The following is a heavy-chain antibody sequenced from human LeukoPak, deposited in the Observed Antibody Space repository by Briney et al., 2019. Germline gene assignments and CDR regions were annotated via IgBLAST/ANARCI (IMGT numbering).Heavy chain of an antibody. CDR2: INHSGST. Sequence: RSSETLSLTCAVYGGSFSGYYWSWIRQPPGKGLEWIGEINHSGSTNYNPSLKSRVTISVDTSKNQFSLKLSSVTAADTAVYYCARGPLYDILTGYFNDAFDIWGQGTMVTVSS. J-gene: IGHJ3*02. V-gene: IGHV4-34*01. CDR1: GGSFSGYY. CDR3: ARGPLYDILTGYFNDAFDI. D-gene: IGHD3-9*01.